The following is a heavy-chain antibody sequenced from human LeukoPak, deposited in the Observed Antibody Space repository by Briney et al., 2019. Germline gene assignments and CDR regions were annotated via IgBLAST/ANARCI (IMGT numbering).Heavy chain of an antibody. CDR3: SRVGDTAVAPFAS. CDR1: GGSISSGGYY. CDR2: IYYSGST. D-gene: IGHD5-18*01. J-gene: IGHJ4*02. Sequence: SETLSLTCTVSGGSISSGGYYWSWIRQHPGKGLEWIGYIYYSGSTNYNPSLKSRVTISVDTSNNQFSLKLTSVTAADTAVYYCSRVGDTAVAPFASWGQGILVTVSS. V-gene: IGHV4-61*08.